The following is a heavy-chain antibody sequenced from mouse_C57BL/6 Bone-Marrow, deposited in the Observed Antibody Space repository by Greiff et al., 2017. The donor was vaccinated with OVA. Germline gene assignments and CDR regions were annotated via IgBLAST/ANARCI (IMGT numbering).Heavy chain of an antibody. CDR3: ARWLPCYWYFDV. J-gene: IGHJ1*03. V-gene: IGHV1-81*01. CDR1: GYTFTSYG. CDR2: IYPRSGNT. Sequence: QVHVKQSGAELARPGASVKLSCKASGYTFTSYGISWVKQRTGQGLEWIGEIYPRSGNTYYNEKFKGKATLTADKSSSTAYMELRSLTSEDSAVYFCARWLPCYWYFDVWGTGTTVTVSS. D-gene: IGHD2-2*01.